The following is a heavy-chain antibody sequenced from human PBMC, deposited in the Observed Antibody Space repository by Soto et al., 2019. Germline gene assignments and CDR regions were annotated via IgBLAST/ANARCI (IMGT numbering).Heavy chain of an antibody. D-gene: IGHD1-26*01. Sequence: QVHMVQSGAEVKMPGSSVKVSCKASGDTFSNYAISWVRQAPGQGLEWMGDSIPIFGTAYYAQKFQGRLTIVEDKSTSTADMELSSLRFDDTAVYYCAREGYSGSYFDSWGKGTLVTVSS. CDR1: GDTFSNYA. J-gene: IGHJ4*02. CDR3: AREGYSGSYFDS. CDR2: SIPIFGTA. V-gene: IGHV1-69*06.